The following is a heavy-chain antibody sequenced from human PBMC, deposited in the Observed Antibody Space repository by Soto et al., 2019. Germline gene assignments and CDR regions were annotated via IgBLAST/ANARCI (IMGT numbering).Heavy chain of an antibody. CDR3: ARDILTGRMGMDV. CDR2: IYYTGTT. D-gene: IGHD3-9*01. Sequence: SETLSLTCTVSGGSISSYYWSWIRQSPGKGLEWIGYIYYTGTTTYSPSLKSRVTISVDTSMNQISLKLSSVTAAETAVYYCARDILTGRMGMDVWGQGTTVTVSS. J-gene: IGHJ6*02. CDR1: GGSISSYY. V-gene: IGHV4-59*12.